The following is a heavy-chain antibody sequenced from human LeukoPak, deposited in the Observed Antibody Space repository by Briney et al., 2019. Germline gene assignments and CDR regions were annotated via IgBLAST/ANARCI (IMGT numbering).Heavy chain of an antibody. Sequence: RGSLRLSCAASGFTFSSYSMNWVRQDPGKGLEWVANIKQDGSEKYYVDSVKSRFTISRDKAKNSRYLQMNSLRAEGTALYYSARDSPYNYDSSGYYNWSQESLVTVSS. CDR1: GFTFSSYS. V-gene: IGHV3-7*01. J-gene: IGHJ4*01. CDR2: IKQDGSEK. D-gene: IGHD3-22*01. CDR3: ARDSPYNYDSSGYYN.